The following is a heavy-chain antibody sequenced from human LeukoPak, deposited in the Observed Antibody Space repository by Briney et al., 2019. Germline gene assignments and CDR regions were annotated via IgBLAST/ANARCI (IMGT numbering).Heavy chain of an antibody. D-gene: IGHD1-26*01. Sequence: ASVKVSCKASGYTFTSYGISWVRQAPGQGLEWMGWISAYNGNTNYAQKLQGRVTMTTDTSTSTAYMELRSLRSDDTAVYYCARDLNGRVGARRYYYYGMDVWGQGTTVTVSS. V-gene: IGHV1-18*01. CDR1: GYTFTSYG. CDR2: ISAYNGNT. J-gene: IGHJ6*02. CDR3: ARDLNGRVGARRYYYYGMDV.